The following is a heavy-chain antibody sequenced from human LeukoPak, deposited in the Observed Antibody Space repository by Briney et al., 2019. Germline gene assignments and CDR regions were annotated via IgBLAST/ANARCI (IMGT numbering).Heavy chain of an antibody. CDR3: ARGGPYPLSPENFDY. CDR2: ISAYNGNT. V-gene: IGHV1-18*01. D-gene: IGHD1-26*01. Sequence: ASVKVSCKASGYTFTSYGISWVRQAPGQGIEWMGWISAYNGNTNYAQKLQGRVTMTTDTSTSTAYMELRSLRSDDTAVYYCARGGPYPLSPENFDYWGQGTLVTVSS. CDR1: GYTFTSYG. J-gene: IGHJ4*02.